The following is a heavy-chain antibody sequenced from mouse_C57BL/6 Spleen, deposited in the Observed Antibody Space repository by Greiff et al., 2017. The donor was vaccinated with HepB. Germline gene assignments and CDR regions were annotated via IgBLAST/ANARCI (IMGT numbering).Heavy chain of an antibody. D-gene: IGHD6-1*01. Sequence: EVQLQQSGPELVKPGASVKISCKASGYTFTDYYMNWVKQSHGKSLEWIGDINPNNGGTSYNQKFKGKATLTVDKSSSTAYMELRSLTSGDSAVYYCALLYYYAMDYWGQGTSVTVSS. J-gene: IGHJ4*01. V-gene: IGHV1-26*01. CDR3: ALLYYYAMDY. CDR2: INPNNGGT. CDR1: GYTFTDYY.